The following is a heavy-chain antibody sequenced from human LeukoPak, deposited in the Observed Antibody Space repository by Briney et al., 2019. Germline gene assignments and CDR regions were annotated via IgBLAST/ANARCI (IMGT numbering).Heavy chain of an antibody. CDR1: GGSISSSSHY. Sequence: PSEPLSLTCPVSGGSISSSSHYWAGIRQPPGKGLEWIGSMYYLGSTYHNPSLKSRVTISVDTSKNHVSLKLTSVTAADTAVYHCAGARQEYYDGSGYPDRFDPWGQGTLVTVSS. D-gene: IGHD3-22*01. CDR2: MYYLGST. J-gene: IGHJ5*02. CDR3: AGARQEYYDGSGYPDRFDP. V-gene: IGHV4-39*01.